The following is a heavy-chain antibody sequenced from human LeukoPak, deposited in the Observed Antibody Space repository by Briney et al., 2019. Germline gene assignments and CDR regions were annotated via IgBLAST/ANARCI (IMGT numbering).Heavy chain of an antibody. CDR2: IYYSGST. D-gene: IGHD2-15*01. Sequence: SETLSLTCTVPGGSISSYCWSWIRQPPGKGLEWIGYIYYSGSTNYNPSLKSRVTISVDTSKNQFSLKLSSVTAADTAVYYCARDAIYCSGGSCYDYWGQGTLVTVSS. CDR1: GGSISSYC. J-gene: IGHJ4*02. CDR3: ARDAIYCSGGSCYDY. V-gene: IGHV4-59*01.